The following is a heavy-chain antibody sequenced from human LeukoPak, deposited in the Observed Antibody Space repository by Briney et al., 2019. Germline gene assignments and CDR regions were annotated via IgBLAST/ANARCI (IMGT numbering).Heavy chain of an antibody. V-gene: IGHV1-18*01. Sequence: ASVKVSCKSSGYTFTSYGISWVRQAPGQGLEWMGWISAYNGNTNYAQKLQGRVTMTTDTSTSTAYMELRSLRSDDTAVYYCARGLLIAAAGDDAFDIWGQGTMVTVSS. J-gene: IGHJ3*02. CDR1: GYTFTSYG. CDR2: ISAYNGNT. CDR3: ARGLLIAAAGDDAFDI. D-gene: IGHD6-13*01.